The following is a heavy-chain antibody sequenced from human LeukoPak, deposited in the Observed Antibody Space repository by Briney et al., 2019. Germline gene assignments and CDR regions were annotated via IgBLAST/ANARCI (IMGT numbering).Heavy chain of an antibody. J-gene: IGHJ4*02. Sequence: SETLSLTCTVSGGSISNYYWTWIRQPAGKGLEWIGRIYTSGSTNYNPSLKSRVTMSVDTSKNQFSLKLSSVTAADTAVYYCARGTEVLGYYYDSSGYPYFDYWGQGTLVTVSS. D-gene: IGHD3-22*01. CDR1: GGSISNYY. CDR2: IYTSGST. CDR3: ARGTEVLGYYYDSSGYPYFDY. V-gene: IGHV4-4*07.